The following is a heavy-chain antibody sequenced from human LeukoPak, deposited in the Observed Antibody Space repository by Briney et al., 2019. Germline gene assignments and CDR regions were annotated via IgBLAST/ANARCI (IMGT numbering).Heavy chain of an antibody. CDR3: AKDLLGYCYSTSCYLAY. V-gene: IGHV3-23*01. Sequence: GGSLRLSCAASGFTFSNYAMSWVRQAPGKGLEWVSAISGSGDSTYYADSVKGRFTVSRDNSKNTLYVQMNSLRAEDTAVYYCAKDLLGYCYSTSCYLAYWGQGTLVTVSS. CDR1: GFTFSNYA. CDR2: ISGSGDST. D-gene: IGHD2-2*01. J-gene: IGHJ4*02.